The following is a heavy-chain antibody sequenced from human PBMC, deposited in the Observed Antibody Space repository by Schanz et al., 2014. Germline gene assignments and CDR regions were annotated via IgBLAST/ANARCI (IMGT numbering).Heavy chain of an antibody. J-gene: IGHJ6*02. D-gene: IGHD6-13*01. V-gene: IGHV3-23*04. CDR1: GFTFSTYA. CDR3: ARAQGGIRWYYGVDV. CDR2: LTGSGGST. Sequence: EVKLVESGGGLVQPGGSLRLSCVASGFTFSTYAMSWVRQAPGKGPEWVSSLTGSGGSTYYADSVRGRFTISRDNSMSTVYLQMNSLRGDDAAVYYCARAQGGIRWYYGVDVWGQGTTVTASS.